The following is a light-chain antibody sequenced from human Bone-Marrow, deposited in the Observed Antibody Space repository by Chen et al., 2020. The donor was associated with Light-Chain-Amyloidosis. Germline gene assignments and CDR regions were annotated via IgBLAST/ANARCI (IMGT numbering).Light chain of an antibody. CDR3: QQYGTSPLT. J-gene: IGKJ4*01. CDR2: GSS. Sequence: EIVLTQSPGTLSLSPGEGANLSCRASQTISSNYLTWYQQKFGQAPRLLIYGSSSRATGIPDRFTGSGSGTDCTLTINRLEPEDLAMYYCQQYGTSPLTYGGGTNVEIK. CDR1: QTISSNY. V-gene: IGKV3-20*01.